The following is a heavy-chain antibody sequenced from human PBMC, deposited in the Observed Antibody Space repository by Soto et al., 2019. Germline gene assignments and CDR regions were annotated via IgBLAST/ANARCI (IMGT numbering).Heavy chain of an antibody. CDR3: AKDLSPDYGDYTYYYYGMDV. J-gene: IGHJ6*02. Sequence: GGSLRLSCAASGFTFSSYGMHWVRQAPGKGLEWVAVISYDGSNKYYADSVKGRFTISRDNSKNTLYLQMNSLRAEDTAVYYCAKDLSPDYGDYTYYYYGMDVWGQGTTVTVSS. D-gene: IGHD4-17*01. V-gene: IGHV3-30*18. CDR1: GFTFSSYG. CDR2: ISYDGSNK.